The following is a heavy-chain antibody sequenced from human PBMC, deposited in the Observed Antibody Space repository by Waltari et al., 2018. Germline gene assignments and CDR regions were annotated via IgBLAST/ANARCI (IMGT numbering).Heavy chain of an antibody. CDR1: GGSISSHY. Sequence: HVQLQESDPGLVKPSETLSLTCTVSGGSISSHYWSWIRQPPGKGLEWIGYIYYSGSTNYNPSLKSRVTISVDTSKNQFSLKLSSVTAADMAVYYCARGKFYMPSNWGQGTLVTVSS. J-gene: IGHJ4*02. V-gene: IGHV4-59*11. CDR2: IYYSGST. CDR3: ARGKFYMPSN. D-gene: IGHD2-2*01.